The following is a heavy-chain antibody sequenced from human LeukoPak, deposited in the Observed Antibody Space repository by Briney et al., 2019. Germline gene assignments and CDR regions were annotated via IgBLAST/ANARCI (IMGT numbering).Heavy chain of an antibody. CDR3: ARDREYSYARDSYSYMYV. Sequence: PGGSLRLSCAASGFTFRSCSMNCGPQAPGKGLEWVSSISSSSSYIYYADSVKGRFTISRDNAKNSLYLQMNSRRAEDTAVYYCARDREYSYARDSYSYMYVGRRATTVTVSS. J-gene: IGHJ6*03. CDR2: ISSSSSYI. V-gene: IGHV3-21*01. CDR1: GFTFRSCS. D-gene: IGHD5-18*01.